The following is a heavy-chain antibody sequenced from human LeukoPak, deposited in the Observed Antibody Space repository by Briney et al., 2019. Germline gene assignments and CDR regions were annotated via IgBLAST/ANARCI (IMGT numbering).Heavy chain of an antibody. V-gene: IGHV3-53*01. CDR2: IYSGGNT. CDR3: ARGETSSYDY. CDR1: GFTVSINY. Sequence: PGGSLRLSCAASGFTVSINYMSWVRQAPGKGLEWVSVIYSGGNTYYADSVKGRFTISRDNSKNTVYLQMNSLRAEDTAVYCCARGETSSYDYWGQGTLVTVSS. D-gene: IGHD2-2*01. J-gene: IGHJ4*02.